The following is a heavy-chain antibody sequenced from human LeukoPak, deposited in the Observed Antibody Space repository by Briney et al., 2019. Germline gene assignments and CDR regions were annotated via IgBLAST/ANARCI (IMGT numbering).Heavy chain of an antibody. D-gene: IGHD3-10*01. CDR2: TYSNGRT. J-gene: IGHJ6*03. V-gene: IGHV3-53*01. CDR1: GFTFTGYS. CDR3: ARVLSGRGSLYDYYYYMDV. Sequence: PGGSLRLSCVASGFTFTGYSMHWLRQAPGKGLEWVSVTYSNGRTYYADSVKGRFTISRDISKNTLYLQMNSLRAEDTAVYYCARVLSGRGSLYDYYYYMDVWGKGTTVTISS.